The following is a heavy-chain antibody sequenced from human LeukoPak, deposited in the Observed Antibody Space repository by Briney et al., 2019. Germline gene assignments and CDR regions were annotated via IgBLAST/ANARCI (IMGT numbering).Heavy chain of an antibody. CDR3: GRDLGGSGSYYYE. D-gene: IGHD3-10*01. J-gene: IGHJ4*02. CDR1: SYSICRGYY. V-gene: IGHV4-38-2*02. Sequence: SETLSLPCAVSSYSICRGYYWGWLRQPPGKGLDCIASIYHTGTTYYNPSLKSRVTISLDTSKNQFSLKLSSVTAADTAVYYCGRDLGGSGSYYYEWGQGTLVTVSS. CDR2: IYHTGTT.